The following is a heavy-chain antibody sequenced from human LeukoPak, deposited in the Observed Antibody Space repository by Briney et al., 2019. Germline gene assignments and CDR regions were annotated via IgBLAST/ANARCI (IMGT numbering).Heavy chain of an antibody. Sequence: GGSLRLSCAASGFTVSNNYMSWVRQAPGKGLEWVALIYSGGSTYYTDFVKGRFTISRDNSKNTLYLQMSSLRAEDTAVYYCAGFSHKGVWGQGTTVTVSS. J-gene: IGHJ6*02. V-gene: IGHV3-66*01. CDR2: IYSGGST. CDR1: GFTVSNNY. CDR3: AGFSHKGV.